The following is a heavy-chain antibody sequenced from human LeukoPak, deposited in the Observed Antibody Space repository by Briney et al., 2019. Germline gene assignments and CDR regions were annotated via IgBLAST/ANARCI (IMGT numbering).Heavy chain of an antibody. CDR2: ISPNSGGT. Sequence: SVKVSCKASGYTFTGYYMHWVRQAPGQGLEWMGWISPNSGGTNYAQKFQGRVTMTRDTSISTAYMELSRLRSDDTAVYYCARENGDYWTRNYYYGMDVWGQGTTVTVSS. D-gene: IGHD4-17*01. CDR3: ARENGDYWTRNYYYGMDV. J-gene: IGHJ6*02. CDR1: GYTFTGYY. V-gene: IGHV1-2*02.